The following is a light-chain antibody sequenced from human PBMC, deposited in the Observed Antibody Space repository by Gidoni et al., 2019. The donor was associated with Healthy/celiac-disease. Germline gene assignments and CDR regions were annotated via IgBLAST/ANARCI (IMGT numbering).Light chain of an antibody. CDR2: GAS. CDR3: QQYNNGPPWT. CDR1: QSVSSN. Sequence: ELVITQSPATLSVSPGDRATLSCRASQSVSSNLAWYQQKPGQAPRLLIYGASTRATGIPARFSGSGSGTEFTLTISSLQSEDFAVYYCQQYNNGPPWTFGQGTKVEIK. V-gene: IGKV3-15*01. J-gene: IGKJ1*01.